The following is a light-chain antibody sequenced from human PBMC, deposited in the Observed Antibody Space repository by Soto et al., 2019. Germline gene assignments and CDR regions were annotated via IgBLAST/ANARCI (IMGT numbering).Light chain of an antibody. Sequence: EIVLTQSPGTLSLSPGERATLSCRASQSVSSSYLAWYQQKPGQAPRLLIYGASSRATGIQDRFSGSGSRKDFTIIISRLAPEEFAVYYCQQDDSSPLYTVGQGTKLEIK. V-gene: IGKV3-20*01. CDR1: QSVSSSY. J-gene: IGKJ2*01. CDR3: QQDDSSPLYT. CDR2: GAS.